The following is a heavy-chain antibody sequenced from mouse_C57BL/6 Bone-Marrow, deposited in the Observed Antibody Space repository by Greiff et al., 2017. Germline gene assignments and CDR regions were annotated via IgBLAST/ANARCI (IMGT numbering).Heavy chain of an antibody. J-gene: IGHJ1*03. CDR3: ARLEFDGSSGDWYFDV. D-gene: IGHD1-1*01. CDR2: LYPRVGST. V-gene: IGHV1-85*01. CDR1: GYTFTSYD. Sequence: QVQLQQSGPELVKPGASVKLSCKASGYTFTSYDINWVKQRPGQGLEWIGWLYPRVGSTKYNEKFKGKATLPVDTSSSTAYMELHSLTSEDSAVYFCARLEFDGSSGDWYFDVWGTGTTVTVSS.